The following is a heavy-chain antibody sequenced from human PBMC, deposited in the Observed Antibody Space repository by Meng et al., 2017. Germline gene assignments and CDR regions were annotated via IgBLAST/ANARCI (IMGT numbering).Heavy chain of an antibody. Sequence: VELGRSGGGLVQPGGSLSLSCAGSGFTFNNYWMHWVRQVPGKGLVWVSRISGDGSITNYADSVKGRFTISRDNAKNTLYLQMNSLRPEDTAVYYCLDEAPRSDYWGQGSLVTVSS. CDR1: GFTFNNYW. CDR2: ISGDGSIT. J-gene: IGHJ4*02. D-gene: IGHD1-1*01. V-gene: IGHV3-74*01. CDR3: LDEAPRSDY.